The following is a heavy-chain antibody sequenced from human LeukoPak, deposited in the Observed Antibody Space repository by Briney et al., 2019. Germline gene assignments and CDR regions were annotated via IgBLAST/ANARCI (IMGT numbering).Heavy chain of an antibody. CDR3: AKRSSIRTFDY. V-gene: IGHV3-23*01. CDR1: GFTFSTYA. D-gene: IGHD6-19*01. CDR2: ISGRGDNT. Sequence: GGSLRLSCAASGFTFSTYAMSWVRQAPGKGLEWASGISGRGDNTYYADSVKGRFTISRDNSKNTLYLQMNSLRAEDTAVYYCAKRSSIRTFDYWGQGTLVTVSS. J-gene: IGHJ4*02.